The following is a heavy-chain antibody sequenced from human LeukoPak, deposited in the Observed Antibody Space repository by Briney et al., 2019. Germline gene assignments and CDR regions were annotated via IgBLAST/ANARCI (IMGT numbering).Heavy chain of an antibody. CDR3: ARARPWDIVVVVSAKGYGMDV. V-gene: IGHV1-69*13. D-gene: IGHD2-15*01. CDR1: GGTFSSYA. Sequence: SVKVSCKASGGTFSSYAISWVRQAPGQGLEWMGGIIPIFGTANYAQKFQGRVTITADESTSTAYMELSSLRSEDTAVYYCARARPWDIVVVVSAKGYGMDVWGQGTTVTVSS. J-gene: IGHJ6*02. CDR2: IIPIFGTA.